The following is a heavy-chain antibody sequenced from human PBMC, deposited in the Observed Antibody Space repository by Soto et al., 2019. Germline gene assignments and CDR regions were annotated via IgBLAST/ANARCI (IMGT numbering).Heavy chain of an antibody. J-gene: IGHJ4*02. V-gene: IGHV3-30*03. Sequence: QVQLVESGGGVVQPGRSLRLSCAASGFTFSSYGMHWVRQAPGKGLEWVAVISYDGSNKYYADSVKGRFTISRDNSKNTLYQKINSLRAEDTAVYYWARDNKRMRYYFDYGGQGTLVTVSS. CDR1: GFTFSSYG. D-gene: IGHD2-15*01. CDR3: ARDNKRMRYYFDY. CDR2: ISYDGSNK.